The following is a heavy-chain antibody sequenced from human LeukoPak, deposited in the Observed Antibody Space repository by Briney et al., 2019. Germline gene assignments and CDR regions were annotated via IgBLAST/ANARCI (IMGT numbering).Heavy chain of an antibody. V-gene: IGHV3-74*01. CDR1: GFTFSSYW. CDR3: ARVPFDYYDCSGPFDY. Sequence: GGCLRLSCAASGFTFSSYWMHWVRQAPGKGLVWVSRINSDGSSTSYADSVKGRFTISRDNAKNTLYLQMNSLRVDAAAVYYCARVPFDYYDCSGPFDYWGQGTLVTVSS. J-gene: IGHJ4*02. CDR2: INSDGSST. D-gene: IGHD3-22*01.